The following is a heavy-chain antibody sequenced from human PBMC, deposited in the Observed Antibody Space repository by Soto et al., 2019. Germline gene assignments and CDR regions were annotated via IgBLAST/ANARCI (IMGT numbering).Heavy chain of an antibody. CDR2: ISWNSGSI. J-gene: IGHJ4*02. CDR3: AKDSSGCPGS. Sequence: GGSLRLSCAASGFTFDDYAMHWVRQAPGKGLEWVSGISWNSGSIGYADSVKGRFTISRDNAKNSLYLQMNSLRAEDTALYYCAKDSSGCPGSWGQGTLVTVSS. V-gene: IGHV3-9*01. D-gene: IGHD6-19*01. CDR1: GFTFDDYA.